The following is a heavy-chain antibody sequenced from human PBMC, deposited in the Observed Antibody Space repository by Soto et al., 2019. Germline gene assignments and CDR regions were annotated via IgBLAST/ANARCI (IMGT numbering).Heavy chain of an antibody. V-gene: IGHV1-69*13. CDR3: AREPPAAGINWFDP. J-gene: IGHJ5*02. CDR2: IIPIFGTA. CDR1: GDTFSIYA. Sequence: SVKVYCKASGDTFSIYAISWVRQATGQGLEWMGGIIPIFGTANYAQKFQGRVTITADESTSTAYMELSSLRSEDTAVYYCAREPPAAGINWFDPWGQGTLVTVSS. D-gene: IGHD6-13*01.